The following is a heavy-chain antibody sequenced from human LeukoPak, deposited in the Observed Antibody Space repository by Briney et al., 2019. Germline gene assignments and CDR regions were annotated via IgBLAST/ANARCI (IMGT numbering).Heavy chain of an antibody. J-gene: IGHJ6*03. Sequence: SETLSLTCTVSGGSISSYYWSWIRQPPGKGLEWIGYIYYSGSTNYNPSLKRRVTISVDTSKNQFSLKLSSVTAADTAVYYCARAPMPNYYYYYMDVWGKGTTVTVSS. D-gene: IGHD2-2*01. CDR2: IYYSGST. CDR3: ARAPMPNYYYYYMDV. CDR1: GGSISSYY. V-gene: IGHV4-59*08.